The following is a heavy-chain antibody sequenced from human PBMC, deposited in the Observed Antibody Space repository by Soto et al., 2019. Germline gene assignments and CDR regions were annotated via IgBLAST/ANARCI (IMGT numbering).Heavy chain of an antibody. CDR2: NYSNRGT. V-gene: IGHV4-4*07. D-gene: IGHD6-13*01. Sequence: PWGTLSLTCTVSGGSIFTYYWCWIRQPAGKGLEWIGRNYSNRGTNYNPSLKSRVTLAVDQYKKQFSLKLSSVTAADTAVYYCARGSAAGADYRMDVWGRGTTVTGSS. CDR1: GGSIFTYY. CDR3: ARGSAAGADYRMDV. J-gene: IGHJ6*02.